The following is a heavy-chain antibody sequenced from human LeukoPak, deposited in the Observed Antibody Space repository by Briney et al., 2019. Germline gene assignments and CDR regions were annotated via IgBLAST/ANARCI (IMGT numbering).Heavy chain of an antibody. J-gene: IGHJ4*02. Sequence: PSETPSLTCSVSGASISSYYWSWIRQPAGKGLEWIGRIDISGSTDYNPSLKSRVAISADTSKNQFSLRLTSVTAADTAVYYCARDRSSTSPDYWGQGTLVTVSS. D-gene: IGHD2-2*01. CDR1: GASISSYY. CDR2: IDISGST. CDR3: ARDRSSTSPDY. V-gene: IGHV4-4*07.